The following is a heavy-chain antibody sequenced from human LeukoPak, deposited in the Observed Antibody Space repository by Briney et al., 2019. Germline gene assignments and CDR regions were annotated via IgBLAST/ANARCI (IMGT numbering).Heavy chain of an antibody. CDR1: GFTFSSYS. Sequence: PGGSLRLSCAASGFTFSSYSMNWVRQAPGKGLEWVSSISSSSSYLYYADSVKGRFTISRDNAKNSLYLQMNSLRAEDTAVYYCASELLGYCSGGSCDWGQGTLVTVSS. D-gene: IGHD2-15*01. CDR3: ASELLGYCSGGSCD. CDR2: ISSSSSYL. V-gene: IGHV3-21*01. J-gene: IGHJ4*02.